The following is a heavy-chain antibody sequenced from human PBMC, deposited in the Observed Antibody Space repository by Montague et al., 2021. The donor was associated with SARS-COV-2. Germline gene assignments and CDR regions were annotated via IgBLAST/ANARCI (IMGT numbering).Heavy chain of an antibody. J-gene: IGHJ4*01. CDR3: ARQRGPPTIAYYFDF. CDR1: GGTISSYY. V-gene: IGHV4-59*13. D-gene: IGHD1-26*01. Sequence: SETLSLTCTVSGGTISSYYWSWVRQAPGKGLERIGFIYYSRTTDYNPSLYSRVTLSVDTSKHQFFLELRSVTPAATAFYYCARQRGPPTIAYYFDFWGHGTLVTVSS. CDR2: IYYSRTT.